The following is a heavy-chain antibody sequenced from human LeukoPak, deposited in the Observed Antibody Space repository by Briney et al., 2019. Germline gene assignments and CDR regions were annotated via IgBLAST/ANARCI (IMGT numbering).Heavy chain of an antibody. CDR3: ARDPVAAAISRSYYYYGMDV. J-gene: IGHJ6*02. CDR2: ISSSSSTI. V-gene: IGHV3-48*02. CDR1: GFTFSSYS. Sequence: PGESLRLSCAASGFTFSSYSMNWVRQAPGKGLEWVSYISSSSSTIYYADSVKGRFTISRDNAKNSLYLQMNSLRDEDTAVYYCARDPVAAAISRSYYYYGMDVWGQGTTVTVSS. D-gene: IGHD2-15*01.